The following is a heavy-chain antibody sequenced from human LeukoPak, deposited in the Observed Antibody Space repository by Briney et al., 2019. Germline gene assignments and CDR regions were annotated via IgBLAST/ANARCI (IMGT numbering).Heavy chain of an antibody. V-gene: IGHV4-59*01. CDR2: IYYSGST. CDR1: GGSISSYY. J-gene: IGHJ4*02. Sequence: PSETLSLTCTVSGGSISSYYWSWIRQPPGKGLEWIGYIYYSGSTNYNPSLKSRVTISVDTSKNQFSLKLSSVTAADTAVYYCARDLRYCSSTSCLELFDYWGQETLVTVSS. CDR3: ARDLRYCSSTSCLELFDY. D-gene: IGHD2-2*01.